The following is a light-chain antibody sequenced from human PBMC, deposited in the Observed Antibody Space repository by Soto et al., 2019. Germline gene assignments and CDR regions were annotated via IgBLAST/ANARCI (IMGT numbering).Light chain of an antibody. J-gene: IGKJ4*01. V-gene: IGKV1-9*01. CDR3: QQLDSYPLT. Sequence: DIPLTQAPSFLSASVGDRVTITCRASQGIASHLAWYQQKPGKAPKVLISAASTLQTGVPSRFSGSGSGTDFTLTISSLQPEDCATYYCQQLDSYPLTFGGGTKVEIE. CDR1: QGIASH. CDR2: AAS.